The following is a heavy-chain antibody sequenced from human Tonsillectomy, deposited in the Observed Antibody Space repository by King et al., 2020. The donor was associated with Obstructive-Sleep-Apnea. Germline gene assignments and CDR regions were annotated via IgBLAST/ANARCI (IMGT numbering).Heavy chain of an antibody. V-gene: IGHV3-11*06. CDR3: AREDEEEWSGYYVGRAYYNGMDV. Sequence: VQLVESGGGLVKPGGSLRLSCAASGFTFSDYYMSWIRQAPGKGLEWVSYISSSSSYTSYADSVKGRFTISRDNAKNSLYLQMNSLRAEDTAVYYCAREDEEEWSGYYVGRAYYNGMDVWGQGTTVTVSS. J-gene: IGHJ6*02. D-gene: IGHD3-3*01. CDR2: ISSSSSYT. CDR1: GFTFSDYY.